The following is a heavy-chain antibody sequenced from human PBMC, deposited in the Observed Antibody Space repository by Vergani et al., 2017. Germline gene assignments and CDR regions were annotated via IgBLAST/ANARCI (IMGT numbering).Heavy chain of an antibody. Sequence: VQLVESGGGVVQPGGSLRLSCAASGFTFSSYAMSWVRQAPGKGLEWVSAISGSGGSTYYADSVKGRFTISRDNSKNTLYLQMNSLRAEDTAVYYCARGYSGYDYLFQVRYYYYGMDVWGQGTTVTVSS. CDR3: ARGYSGYDYLFQVRYYYYGMDV. CDR2: ISGSGGST. J-gene: IGHJ6*02. V-gene: IGHV3-23*04. D-gene: IGHD5-12*01. CDR1: GFTFSSYA.